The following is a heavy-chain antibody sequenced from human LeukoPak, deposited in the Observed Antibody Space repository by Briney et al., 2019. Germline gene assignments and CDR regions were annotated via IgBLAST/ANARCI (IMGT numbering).Heavy chain of an antibody. CDR3: AKDGIPGPDFWSGYYLGTIGGYFDY. CDR1: GFTFSSYA. D-gene: IGHD3-3*01. Sequence: GGSLRLSCAASGFTFSSYAMSWVRQAPGKGLEWVSAISGSGGSTYYADSVKGRFTISRDNSKNTLYLQMNSLRAEDTAVYYCAKDGIPGPDFWSGYYLGTIGGYFDYWGQGTLVAVSS. J-gene: IGHJ4*02. V-gene: IGHV3-23*01. CDR2: ISGSGGST.